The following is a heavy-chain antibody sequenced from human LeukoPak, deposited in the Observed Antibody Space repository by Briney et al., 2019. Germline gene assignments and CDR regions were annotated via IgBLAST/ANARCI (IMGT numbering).Heavy chain of an antibody. CDR2: INSDGSST. Sequence: GGSLRLSCAASGFTFSSYWMHWVRQAPGKGLVWVSRINSDGSSTSYADSVKGRFTISRDNAENTLYLQMNSLRAEDTAVYYCARVRRWGSDFDYWGQGTLVTVSS. V-gene: IGHV3-74*01. CDR3: ARVRRWGSDFDY. D-gene: IGHD2-21*01. CDR1: GFTFSSYW. J-gene: IGHJ4*02.